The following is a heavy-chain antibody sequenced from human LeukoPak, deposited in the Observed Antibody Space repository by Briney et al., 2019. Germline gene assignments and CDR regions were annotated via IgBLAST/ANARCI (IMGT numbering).Heavy chain of an antibody. Sequence: SVKVSCKASGGTFSSYAIRWVRQAPGQGLEWMGRIIPILGIANYAQKFQGRVTITADKSTSTAYMELSSLRSEDTAVYYCATGGTVYYFDYWGQGTLVTVSS. J-gene: IGHJ4*02. CDR3: ATGGTVYYFDY. V-gene: IGHV1-69*04. D-gene: IGHD1-14*01. CDR1: GGTFSSYA. CDR2: IIPILGIA.